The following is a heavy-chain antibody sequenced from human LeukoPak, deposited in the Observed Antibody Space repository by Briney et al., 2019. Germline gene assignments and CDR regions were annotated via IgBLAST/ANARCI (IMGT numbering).Heavy chain of an antibody. CDR2: VNPNGGAT. V-gene: IGHV1-2*02. CDR3: ARDQASYGFDY. CDR1: GSTFTGYY. J-gene: IGHJ4*02. Sequence: GASVKVSCKAFGSTFTGYYIYWVRQAPGQGLEWMGWVNPNGGATKFAQKFQGRVTMTRDTSISTAYMELSRLRSDDTAVYYCARDQASYGFDYWGQGTLVTVSS. D-gene: IGHD5-18*01.